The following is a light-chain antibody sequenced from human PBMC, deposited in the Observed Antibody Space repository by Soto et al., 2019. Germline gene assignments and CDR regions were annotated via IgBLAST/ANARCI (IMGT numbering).Light chain of an antibody. CDR3: QQYDNVVFT. Sequence: DVQMTQSPPSLSASVGDRITITCQASQDIGKFLNWYQQKPGKAPKILIYDGSNLETGVPGRFSGGGSGTHFTVTISSLQPEDMGTYYCQQYDNVVFTFGPGTKVDLK. J-gene: IGKJ3*01. CDR2: DGS. V-gene: IGKV1-33*01. CDR1: QDIGKF.